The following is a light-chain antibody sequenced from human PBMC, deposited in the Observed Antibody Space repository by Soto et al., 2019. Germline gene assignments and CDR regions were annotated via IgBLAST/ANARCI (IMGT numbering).Light chain of an antibody. V-gene: IGLV2-14*01. CDR2: DVS. CDR3: SSYTSSSTLLYV. J-gene: IGLJ1*01. Sequence: QSVLTQPASVSGSPGRSITISCTGTSIDVGGYNYVSWYQQHPGKAPKLMIYDVSNRPSGVSNRFSGSKSGNTASLTISGLQAEDEADYYCSSYTSSSTLLYVFGTGTKLTVL. CDR1: SIDVGGYNY.